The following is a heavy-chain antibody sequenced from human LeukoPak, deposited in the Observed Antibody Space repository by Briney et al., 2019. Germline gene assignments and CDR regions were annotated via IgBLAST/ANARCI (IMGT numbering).Heavy chain of an antibody. D-gene: IGHD6-19*01. CDR1: GYTFTGYY. Sequence: ASVKVSCKASGYTFTGYYMHWVRQAPGQGLEWMGWINPNSGGTNYAQKFQGRVTMTRDTSISTAYMELSRLRSDDTAVYYCARTSVAGTFYYAFDIWGQGTMVTVSS. CDR2: INPNSGGT. J-gene: IGHJ3*02. V-gene: IGHV1-2*02. CDR3: ARTSVAGTFYYAFDI.